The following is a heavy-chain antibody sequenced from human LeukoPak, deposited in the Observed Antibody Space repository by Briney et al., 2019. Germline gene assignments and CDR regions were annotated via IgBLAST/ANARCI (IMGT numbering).Heavy chain of an antibody. CDR2: ISSSGSTI. D-gene: IGHD1-1*01. CDR1: GFTFSSYE. CDR3: ARGGSGNWNAPFDY. V-gene: IGHV3-48*03. Sequence: GGSLRLSCAASGFTFSSYEMNWVRQAPGKGLEWVSYISSSGSTIYYADSVKGRFTISRGNAKNSLYLQMNSLRADDTAVYYCARGGSGNWNAPFDYWGQGTLVTVSS. J-gene: IGHJ4*02.